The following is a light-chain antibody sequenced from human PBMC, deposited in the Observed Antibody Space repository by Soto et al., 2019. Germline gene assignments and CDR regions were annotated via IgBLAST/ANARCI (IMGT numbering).Light chain of an antibody. CDR2: KAS. CDR3: QEYNSFSRWT. V-gene: IGKV1-5*03. CDR1: QSVSAW. J-gene: IGKJ1*01. Sequence: DIQITQSPSTLSASVGDRVAITCRTSQSVSAWLAWYQQKPGKAPKLLIYKASTLESGVPSRFSGSGTETEFTLTISSLQPDDFATYHCQEYNSFSRWTFGQGTKVEIK.